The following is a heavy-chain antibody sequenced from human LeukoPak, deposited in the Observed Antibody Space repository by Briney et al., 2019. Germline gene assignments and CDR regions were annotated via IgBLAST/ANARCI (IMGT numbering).Heavy chain of an antibody. D-gene: IGHD1-26*01. J-gene: IGHJ6*02. V-gene: IGHV4-59*12. CDR1: GGSISSYY. CDR2: IYYSGST. Sequence: SETLSLTCTVSGGSISSYYWSWIRQPPGKGLEWIGYIYYSGSTNYNPSLKSRVTISVDTSKNQFSLKLSSVTAADTAVYYCAREGSSRRNYYGMDVWGQGTTVTVSS. CDR3: AREGSSRRNYYGMDV.